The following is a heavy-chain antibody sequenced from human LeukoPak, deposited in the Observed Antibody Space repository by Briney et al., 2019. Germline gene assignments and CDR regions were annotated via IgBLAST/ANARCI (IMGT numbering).Heavy chain of an antibody. J-gene: IGHJ4*02. CDR1: GGSFSGYY. V-gene: IGHV4-34*01. CDR3: ARYLKCSGGSCYGESDYFDY. CDR2: INHSGST. D-gene: IGHD2-15*01. Sequence: PSETLSLTCAVYGGSFSGYYWSWIRQPPGKGLEWIGEINHSGSTNYNPSLKSRVTISVDTSKNQFSLKLSSVTAADTAVYYCARYLKCSGGSCYGESDYFDYWGQGTLVTVSS.